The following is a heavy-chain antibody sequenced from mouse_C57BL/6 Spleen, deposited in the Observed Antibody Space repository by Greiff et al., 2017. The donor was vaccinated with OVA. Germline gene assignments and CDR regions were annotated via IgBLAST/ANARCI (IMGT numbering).Heavy chain of an antibody. Sequence: VKLQESGPELVKPGASVKISCKASGYAFSSSWMNWVKQRPGKGLEWIGRIYPGDGDTNYNGKSKGKATLTANKSSSTAYMQLSSLTSEDSAVYFCARSRDDYEGAWFAYWGQGTLVTVSA. CDR1: GYAFSSSW. CDR2: IYPGDGDT. D-gene: IGHD2-4*01. CDR3: ARSRDDYEGAWFAY. V-gene: IGHV1-82*01. J-gene: IGHJ3*01.